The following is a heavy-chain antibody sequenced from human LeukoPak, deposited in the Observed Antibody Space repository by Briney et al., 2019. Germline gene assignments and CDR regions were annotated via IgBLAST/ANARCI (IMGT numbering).Heavy chain of an antibody. CDR1: GGSLTSYY. CDR3: ARLGSYFDY. V-gene: IGHV4-59*07. CDR2: IPYSGSV. J-gene: IGHJ4*02. Sequence: PSDTLSLTCTVSGGSLTSYYWSWIRQPPGKGLQWIGYIPYSGSVNYNPSHKSRVTISVDTSKNQFSLNLSSVTAADTAVYYCARLGSYFDYWGQGTQVTVSS.